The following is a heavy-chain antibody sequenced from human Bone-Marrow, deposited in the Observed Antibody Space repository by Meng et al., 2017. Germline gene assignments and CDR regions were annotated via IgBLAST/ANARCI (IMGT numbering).Heavy chain of an antibody. D-gene: IGHD1-26*01. CDR2: IYTSGST. V-gene: IGHV4-61*02. Sequence: LRLSCAVSGGSISSGSYYWSWIRQPAGKGLEWIGRIYTSGSTNYNPSLKSRVTISVDTSKNQFSLKLSSVTAANTAVYYCARDLSGSYYLSWFDPWGQGTLVTVSS. CDR1: GGSISSGSYY. CDR3: ARDLSGSYYLSWFDP. J-gene: IGHJ5*02.